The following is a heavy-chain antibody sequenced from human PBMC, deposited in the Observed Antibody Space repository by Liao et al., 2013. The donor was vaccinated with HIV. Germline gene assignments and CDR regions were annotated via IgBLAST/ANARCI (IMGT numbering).Heavy chain of an antibody. CDR2: ISHSGFT. D-gene: IGHD3-10*01. V-gene: IGHV4-59*01. CDR1: GGPISNSYY. CDR3: GRLGQPSGDVYTGGFYYMDV. Sequence: QLQLQESGPGLVKPSETLSLTCTVSGGPISNSYYWGWIRLPPGKGLEWIGHISHSGFTNNNPSLKSRATISIDPSNNEFSLDLTSVTAADTAVYYCGRLGQPSGDVYTGGFYYMDVWGNGTTVTVSS. J-gene: IGHJ6*03.